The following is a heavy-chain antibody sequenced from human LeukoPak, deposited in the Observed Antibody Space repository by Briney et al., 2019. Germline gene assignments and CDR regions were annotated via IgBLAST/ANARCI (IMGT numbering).Heavy chain of an antibody. CDR3: ARGSRSGSYNAFDI. CDR2: IYTSGST. V-gene: IGHV4-4*07. CDR1: GGSISNYY. D-gene: IGHD1-26*01. J-gene: IGHJ3*02. Sequence: PSETLSLTCTVSGGSISNYYWSWIRQPAGKGLEWIGRIYTSGSTNYNPSLKSRVTMSVDTSKNQFSLKLSSVTAADTAVYYCARGSRSGSYNAFDIWGQGTMVTVSS.